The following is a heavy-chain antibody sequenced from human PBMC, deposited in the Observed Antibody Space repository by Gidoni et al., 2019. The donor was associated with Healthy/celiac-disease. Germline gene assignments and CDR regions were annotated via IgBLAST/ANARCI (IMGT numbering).Heavy chain of an antibody. D-gene: IGHD3-10*01. CDR2: LSGSGGST. V-gene: IGHV3-23*01. J-gene: IGHJ6*02. CDR1: GFAFSGYA. CDR3: AKSSGSYPYYYYGMDV. Sequence: EVQLLESGGGLVQPGGALRLSCAGAGFAFSGYARSWVRQAPGTGLEWVSALSGSGGSTYYADSVKGRFTISRDNSKNTLYLQMNSLRAEDTAVYYCAKSSGSYPYYYYGMDVWGQGDHGHRLL.